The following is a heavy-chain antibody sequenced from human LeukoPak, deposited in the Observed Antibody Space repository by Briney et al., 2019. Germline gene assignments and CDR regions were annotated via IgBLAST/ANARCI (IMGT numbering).Heavy chain of an antibody. CDR1: GYTFTSFH. V-gene: IGHV1-46*01. J-gene: IGHJ4*02. D-gene: IGHD3-9*01. CDR3: ARAAYDFLTLAPDPANDF. Sequence: ASVKVSCKTSGYTFTSFHMHWVRQAPGQGLEWMGLIDPSGGSTTYAQNFQGRVTMTRDTSTNTFYMELSSLRSDDTAVYFCARAAYDFLTLAPDPANDFWGQGTLVTVSS. CDR2: IDPSGGST.